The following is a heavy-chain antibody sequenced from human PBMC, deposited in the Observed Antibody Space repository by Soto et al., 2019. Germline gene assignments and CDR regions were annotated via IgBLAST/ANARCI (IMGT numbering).Heavy chain of an antibody. V-gene: IGHV3-30*04. Sequence: GGSLRLSCAASGFTFSSYAMHWVRQAPGKGLEWVAVISYDGSNKYYADSVKGRFTISRDNSKNTLYLQMNSLRAEDTAVYECARGDPEVGGSVTYLTPGMSLDYWGQGTLVTVSS. CDR1: GFTFSSYA. J-gene: IGHJ4*02. CDR3: ARGDPEVGGSVTYLTPGMSLDY. CDR2: ISYDGSNK. D-gene: IGHD3-16*01.